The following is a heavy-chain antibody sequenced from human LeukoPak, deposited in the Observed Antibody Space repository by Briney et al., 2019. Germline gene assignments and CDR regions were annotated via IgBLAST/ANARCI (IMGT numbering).Heavy chain of an antibody. CDR1: GGTFSSYA. Sequence: GASVKVSCKASGGTFSSYAISWVRQAPGQGLEWMGGIIPIFGTANYAQKFQGRVTITADKSTSTAYMELSSLRSEDTAVYYCATIVATIIPPYYYYYMDVWGKGTTVTVSS. CDR2: IIPIFGTA. J-gene: IGHJ6*03. V-gene: IGHV1-69*06. CDR3: ATIVATIIPPYYYYYMDV. D-gene: IGHD5-12*01.